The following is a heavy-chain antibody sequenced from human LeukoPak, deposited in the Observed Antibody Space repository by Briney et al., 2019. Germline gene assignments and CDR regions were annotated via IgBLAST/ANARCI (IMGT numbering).Heavy chain of an antibody. CDR3: ARDFYGGAPLDI. V-gene: IGHV3-30*03. CDR1: GFTFSSYG. D-gene: IGHD4-23*01. J-gene: IGHJ3*02. CDR2: ISYDGSNK. Sequence: GGSLRLSCAASGFTFSSYGMHWVRQAPGKGLEWVAVISYDGSNKYYADSVKGRFTISRDNSKNTLYLQMNSLRAEDTAVYYCARDFYGGAPLDIWGQGTMVTVSS.